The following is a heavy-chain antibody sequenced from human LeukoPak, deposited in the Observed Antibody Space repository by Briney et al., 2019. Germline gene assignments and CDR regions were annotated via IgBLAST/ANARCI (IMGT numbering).Heavy chain of an antibody. CDR2: IYSGGDT. CDR3: ASPGIAAAGPFYYYVMDV. D-gene: IGHD6-13*01. CDR1: GFTVSSNY. Sequence: PGGSLRLSCAASGFTVSSNYMSWVRQAPGKGLEWVSVIYSGGDTYYADSVKGRFTVSRDNSKNTLYLQMNSLRAEDTAVYYCASPGIAAAGPFYYYVMDVWGQGTTVTVSS. J-gene: IGHJ6*02. V-gene: IGHV3-53*01.